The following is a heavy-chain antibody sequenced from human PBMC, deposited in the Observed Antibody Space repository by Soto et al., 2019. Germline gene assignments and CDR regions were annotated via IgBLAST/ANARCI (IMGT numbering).Heavy chain of an antibody. CDR2: IYRSGST. D-gene: IGHD3-16*01. CDR3: AKVGGGGPVTAAIGRFES. V-gene: IGHV4-4*03. Sequence: PPETIPLTYSGPDRSISSSNWCTWVRQPPGKGLEGIGSIYRSGSTSYNPSLRSRLTISVITSKSQFATKLRCVTAADTAMYYCAKVGGGGPVTAAIGRFESWGQGTQVTVSS. J-gene: IGHJ4*02. CDR1: DRSISSSNW.